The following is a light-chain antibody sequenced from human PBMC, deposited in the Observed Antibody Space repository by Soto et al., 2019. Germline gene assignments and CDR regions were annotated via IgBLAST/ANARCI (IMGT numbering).Light chain of an antibody. J-gene: IGLJ1*01. CDR3: CSYAGFTTDV. CDR1: SSNIDVFDL. V-gene: IGLV2-23*02. Sequence: QSVLTQPASVSGSPGQSITISCTGTSSNIDVFDLVSWYRQRPGKPPKLMIYGVTKRPSGVSDRFSGSKSGNTASLTISGLQAEDEADYYCCSYAGFTTDVFGSGTKVTVL. CDR2: GVT.